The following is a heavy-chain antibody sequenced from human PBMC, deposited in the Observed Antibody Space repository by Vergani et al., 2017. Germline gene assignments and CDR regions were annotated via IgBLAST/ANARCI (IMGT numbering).Heavy chain of an antibody. CDR2: IIPIFGTA. V-gene: IGHV1-69*12. Sequence: QVQLVQSGAEVKKPGSSVKVSCKASGGTFSSYAISWVRQAPGQGLEWMGGIIPIFGTANYAQKFQGRVTITADESTCTAYMELSSLRSEDTAVYYCARDSRALSIVVVPAAHPMDVWGQGTTVTVSS. CDR1: GGTFSSYA. J-gene: IGHJ6*02. CDR3: ARDSRALSIVVVPAAHPMDV. D-gene: IGHD2-2*01.